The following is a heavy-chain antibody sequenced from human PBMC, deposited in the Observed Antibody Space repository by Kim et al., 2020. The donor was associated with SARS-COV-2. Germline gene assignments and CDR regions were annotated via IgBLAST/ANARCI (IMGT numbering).Heavy chain of an antibody. J-gene: IGHJ6*02. Sequence: GGSLRLSCAASGFTFSNYWMTWVRQAPGKGMEWVANRKKDGSEKYYVDSVKGRFTISRDNAKNSLYLQMNSLRAEDTAVYYCASGGWVDVWGQGITVTVS. CDR3: ASGGWVDV. V-gene: IGHV3-7*03. CDR1: GFTFSNYW. D-gene: IGHD2-15*01. CDR2: RKKDGSEK.